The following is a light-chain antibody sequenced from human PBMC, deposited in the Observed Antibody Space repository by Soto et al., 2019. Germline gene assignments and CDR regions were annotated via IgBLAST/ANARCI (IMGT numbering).Light chain of an antibody. CDR1: QSGSDSY. J-gene: IGKJ1*01. CDR3: QQYNNWPRT. V-gene: IGKV3-20*01. CDR2: GVS. Sequence: IVLTESAGTLSLSPGERATLTCRASQSGSDSYLAWYQQKPGQPPRLLIYGVSSRAYGIPDRFSGSGSGTDFTLTISRLEPEDFAVYYCQQYNNWPRTFGQGTKVDI.